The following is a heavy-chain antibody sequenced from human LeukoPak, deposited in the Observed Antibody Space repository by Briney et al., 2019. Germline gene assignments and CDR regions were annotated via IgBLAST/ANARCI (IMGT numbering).Heavy chain of an antibody. J-gene: IGHJ4*02. CDR3: AREQSGTRGWYTVDY. CDR2: IRPDGDRT. V-gene: IGHV3-23*01. CDR1: GFTFSTYA. D-gene: IGHD6-19*01. Sequence: GGSLRLSCAASGFTFSTYAITWVRQGPGKGLEWVSAIRPDGDRTYYANSVRGRFTISRDNSKDTVYLQINGLRVEGTAVHYCAREQSGTRGWYTVDYWGQGTLVTVSS.